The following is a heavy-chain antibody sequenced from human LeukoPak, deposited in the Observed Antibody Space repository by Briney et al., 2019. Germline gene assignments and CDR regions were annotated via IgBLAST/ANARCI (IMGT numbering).Heavy chain of an antibody. Sequence: PGGSLRLSCAASGFTFSSYGMHWVRQAPGKGLEWVAVIWYDGSNKYYADSVKGRFTISRDNPKNTLYLQMNSLRAEDTAVYYCARSRDGYNHFDYWGQGTLVTVSS. CDR3: ARSRDGYNHFDY. D-gene: IGHD5-24*01. V-gene: IGHV3-33*01. CDR2: IWYDGSNK. CDR1: GFTFSSYG. J-gene: IGHJ4*02.